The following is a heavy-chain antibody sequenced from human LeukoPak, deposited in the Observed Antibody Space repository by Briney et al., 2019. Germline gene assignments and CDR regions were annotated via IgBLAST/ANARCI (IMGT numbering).Heavy chain of an antibody. D-gene: IGHD3-16*02. CDR1: GGSISSGGYY. J-gene: IGHJ4*02. Sequence: SETLSLTCTVSGGSISSGGYYWSWIRQHPGKGLEWIGYIYYSGSTYYNPSLKSRVTISVDTSKNQFSLKLSSVTAADTAVYYCARSVYDYIWGSYRIDGFDYWGQGTLVTVSS. CDR2: IYYSGST. CDR3: ARSVYDYIWGSYRIDGFDY. V-gene: IGHV4-31*03.